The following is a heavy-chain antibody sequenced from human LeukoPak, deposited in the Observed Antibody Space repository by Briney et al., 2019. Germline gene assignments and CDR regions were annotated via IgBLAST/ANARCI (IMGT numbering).Heavy chain of an antibody. V-gene: IGHV4-38-2*02. CDR1: GYSISSGYY. D-gene: IGHD1-1*01. CDR3: ARAGRLVPFDY. J-gene: IGHJ4*02. CDR2: IYHSGST. Sequence: PSETLSLTCTVSGYSISSGYYWGWIRQPPGKGLEWIGSIYHSGSTYYNPSLKSRVTISVDTSKNQFSLKLSSVTAADTAVYYCARAGRLVPFDYWGQGTLVTVSS.